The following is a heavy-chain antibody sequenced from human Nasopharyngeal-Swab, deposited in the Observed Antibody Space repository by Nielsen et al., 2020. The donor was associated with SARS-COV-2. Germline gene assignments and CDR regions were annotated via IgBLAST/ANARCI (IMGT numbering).Heavy chain of an antibody. CDR1: GYTFTGYY. J-gene: IGHJ4*02. CDR3: ARGSYYYDSSGYYLDY. D-gene: IGHD3-22*01. V-gene: IGHV1-2*06. CDR2: INPNSGGT. Sequence: ASVKVSCKASGYTFTGYYMHWVRQAPGQGLEWMGRINPNSGGTNYAQKFQGRVTMTRDTSISTAYMELSRLRSEDTAVYYCARGSYYYDSSGYYLDYWGQGTLVTVSS.